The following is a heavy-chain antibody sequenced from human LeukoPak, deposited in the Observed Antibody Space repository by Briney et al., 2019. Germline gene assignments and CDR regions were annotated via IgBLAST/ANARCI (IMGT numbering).Heavy chain of an antibody. J-gene: IGHJ6*03. CDR2: INHSGST. CDR3: ARETSQKGAHYMDV. CDR1: GGSFSGYY. Sequence: SETLSLTCAVYGGSFSGYYWSWIRQPPGKGLEWIGEINHSGSTKYNPSLKSRLTISEDTSKNQFSLKLSSVTAADTAVYYCARETSQKGAHYMDVWGKGTTVTISS. D-gene: IGHD3-16*01. V-gene: IGHV4-34*01.